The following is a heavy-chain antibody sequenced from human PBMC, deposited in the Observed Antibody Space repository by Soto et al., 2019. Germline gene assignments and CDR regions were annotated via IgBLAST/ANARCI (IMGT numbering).Heavy chain of an antibody. CDR3: ASPACGGDCYLPDYYYYGMDV. J-gene: IGHJ6*02. Sequence: GGSLRLSCAASGFTFSSYWMHWVRQAPGKGLVWVSRINSDGSSTSYADSVKGRFTISRDNAKNTLYLQMNSLRAEDTAVYYCASPACGGDCYLPDYYYYGMDVWGQGTTVTVSS. CDR1: GFTFSSYW. D-gene: IGHD2-21*02. CDR2: INSDGSST. V-gene: IGHV3-74*01.